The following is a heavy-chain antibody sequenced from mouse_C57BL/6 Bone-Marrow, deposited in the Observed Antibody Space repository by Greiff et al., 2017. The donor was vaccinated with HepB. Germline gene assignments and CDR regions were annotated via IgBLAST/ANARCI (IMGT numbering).Heavy chain of an antibody. J-gene: IGHJ4*01. CDR3: ARARQGNAMDY. CDR1: GYSITSGYD. CDR2: ISYSGST. V-gene: IGHV3-1*01. Sequence: QSGPGMVKPSQSLSLTCTVTGYSITSGYDWHWIRHFPGNKLEWMGYISYSGSTNYNPSLKSRISITHDTSKNHFFLKLNSVTTEDTATYYCARARQGNAMDYWGQGTSVTVSS. D-gene: IGHD3-2*02.